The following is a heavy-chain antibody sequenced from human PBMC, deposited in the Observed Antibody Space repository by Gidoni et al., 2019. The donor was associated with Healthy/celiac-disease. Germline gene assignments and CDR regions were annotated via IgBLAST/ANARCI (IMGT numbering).Heavy chain of an antibody. CDR1: GGSISSSSDY. V-gene: IGHV4-39*01. CDR2: IYYSGST. J-gene: IGHJ4*02. D-gene: IGHD6-19*01. CDR3: ASTGRRAVAGFDY. Sequence: QLQLQESGQGLVKPSETLSLTCTVSGGSISSSSDYWGWIRQPPGKGLEWIGSIYYSGSTYYNPSLKRRVTISVDPSKNQCSLKLSSVTAADTAVYYCASTGRRAVAGFDYWGQGTLVTVSS.